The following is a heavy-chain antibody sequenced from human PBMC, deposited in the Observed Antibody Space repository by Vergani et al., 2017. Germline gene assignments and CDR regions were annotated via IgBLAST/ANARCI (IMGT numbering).Heavy chain of an antibody. CDR2: IYYSGTT. V-gene: IGHV4-39*02. D-gene: IGHD3-10*01. CDR1: NGSISSDSHY. CDR3: VRDSWRSDLRGVYWFDT. Sequence: QLKLQESGPGLVKPSETLSLTCTVSNGSISSDSHYWGWLRPPPGKGLEWLGSIYYSGTTYYNPSLKSLVTISLDTSKNQFSLSLKSVAAADTAVYYCVRDSWRSDLRGVYWFDTWGQGTLVSVSS. J-gene: IGHJ5*02.